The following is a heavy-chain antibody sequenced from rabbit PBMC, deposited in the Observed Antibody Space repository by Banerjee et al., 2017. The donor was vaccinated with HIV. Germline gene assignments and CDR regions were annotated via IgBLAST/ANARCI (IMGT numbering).Heavy chain of an antibody. Sequence: QEQLVESGGGLVQPGGSLKLSCKASGFDFSSYGVSWVRQAPGKGLEWIGYITYGGSAYYASWVKGRFTISRDNAQNTLYLQLTSLTAADTATYFCARGFDDFGFNLWGPGTLVTVS. CDR1: GFDFSSYG. CDR3: ARGFDDFGFNL. CDR2: ITYGGSA. D-gene: IGHD2-1*01. J-gene: IGHJ4*01. V-gene: IGHV1S47*01.